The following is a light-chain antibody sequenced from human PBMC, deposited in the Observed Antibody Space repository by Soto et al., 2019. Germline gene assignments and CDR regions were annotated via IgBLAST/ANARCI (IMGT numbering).Light chain of an antibody. J-gene: IGKJ5*01. V-gene: IGKV3-11*01. CDR2: DAY. Sequence: IVLTQSPATLSLSPGERATLSCRASQSVXSLFVWYQLKPGQDPRLLIXDAYERXXGXPXRFSGSGSETDFTLTISRLEPEDFGVYSCLHLMNGPLTFGQGTRLEIK. CDR3: LHLMNGPLT. CDR1: QSVXSL.